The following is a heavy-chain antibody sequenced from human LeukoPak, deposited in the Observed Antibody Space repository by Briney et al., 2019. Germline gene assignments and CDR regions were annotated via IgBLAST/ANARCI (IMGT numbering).Heavy chain of an antibody. CDR1: GFTFISFG. J-gene: IGHJ4*02. CDR3: AKQGRDHCSGGSCYLFDY. D-gene: IGHD2-15*01. V-gene: IGHV3-30*18. CDR2: ISFDGGDK. Sequence: PGRSLRLSCAASGFTFISFGMHWARQAPGKGLQWVALISFDGGDKYYADSVKGRFTISRDNSKDTLFLQMNSLGPEDTAVYYCAKQGRDHCSGGSCYLFDYWGQGTLVTVSS.